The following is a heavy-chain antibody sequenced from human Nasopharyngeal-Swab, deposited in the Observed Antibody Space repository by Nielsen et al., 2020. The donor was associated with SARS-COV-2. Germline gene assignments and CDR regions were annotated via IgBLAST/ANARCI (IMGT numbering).Heavy chain of an antibody. CDR3: AKSSGGSPRRAFDI. CDR2: ISYDGSNK. CDR1: GFTFSNYG. V-gene: IGHV3-30*18. J-gene: IGHJ3*02. Sequence: GGSLRLSCAASGFTFSNYGMHWVRQAPGKGLEWVAVISYDGSNKYYADSVKGRFTISRDNSKNTLYLQMNSLRAEDTAVYYCAKSSGGSPRRAFDIWGQGTMVTVSS. D-gene: IGHD2-15*01.